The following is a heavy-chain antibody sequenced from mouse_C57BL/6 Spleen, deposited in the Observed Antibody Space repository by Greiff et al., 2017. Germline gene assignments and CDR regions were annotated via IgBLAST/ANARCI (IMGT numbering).Heavy chain of an antibody. Sequence: QVQLQQSGAELARPGASVKMSCKASGYTFTSYTMHWVKQRPGQGLEWNGYINPSSGYTKYNQKFKDKATLTADKSSSTAYMQLSSLTSEDSAVYYCAREGGDGYYTEYYAMDYWGQGTSVTVSS. CDR1: GYTFTSYT. CDR2: INPSSGYT. J-gene: IGHJ4*01. V-gene: IGHV1-4*01. CDR3: AREGGDGYYTEYYAMDY. D-gene: IGHD2-3*01.